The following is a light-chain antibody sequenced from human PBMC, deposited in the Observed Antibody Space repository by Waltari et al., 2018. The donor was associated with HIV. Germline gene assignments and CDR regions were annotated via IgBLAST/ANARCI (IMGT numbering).Light chain of an antibody. CDR2: DST. CDR1: TLSSYY. Sequence: SSDLTQDPAVSVALGETVRLTCRGDTLSSYYAAWYQQKPGQAPILVTYDSTNRPSGIPDRFSGSTSGGTASLTITGAQAEDEADYYCNSRDSSDTSYVFGPGTYVTVL. CDR3: NSRDSSDTSYV. J-gene: IGLJ1*01. V-gene: IGLV3-19*01.